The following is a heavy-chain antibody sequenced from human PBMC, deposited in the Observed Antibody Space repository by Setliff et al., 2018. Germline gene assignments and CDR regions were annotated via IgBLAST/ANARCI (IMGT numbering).Heavy chain of an antibody. CDR2: INNYSFKT. J-gene: IGHJ4*02. CDR1: GYTFTNYG. D-gene: IGHD2-2*01. V-gene: IGHV1-18*01. CDR3: ARLVRYCTRTSCQRTPGAEY. Sequence: ASVKVSCKTSGYTFTNYGITWVRQAPGQGLEWMGWINNYSFKTNYPQKFLGRVTMTTDTSTSTAYMELKSLRSDDTAVYYCARLVRYCTRTSCQRTPGAEYWGQGTLVTVSS.